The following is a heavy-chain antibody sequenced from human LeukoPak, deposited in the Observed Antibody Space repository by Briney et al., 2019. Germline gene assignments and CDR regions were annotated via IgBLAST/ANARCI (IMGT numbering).Heavy chain of an antibody. J-gene: IGHJ6*03. CDR1: GGTFSTYA. CDR3: ARGMFEIEYQYYMDV. D-gene: IGHD3-10*02. V-gene: IGHV1-69*05. Sequence: GASVKVSCKASGGTFSTYAISWVRQAPGQGLEWMGGIIPLYATKYYAHKFQGRVTITTDESTSTAYMDLNSLRSEDTAVYYCARGMFEIEYQYYMDVWGKGTTVTVSS. CDR2: IIPLYATK.